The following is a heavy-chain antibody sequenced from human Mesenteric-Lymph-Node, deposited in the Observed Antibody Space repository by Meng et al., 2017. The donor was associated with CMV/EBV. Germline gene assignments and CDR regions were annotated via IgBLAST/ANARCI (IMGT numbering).Heavy chain of an antibody. Sequence: GESLKISCAASGFTFSSFWMHWVRQVPGKGLVWVSRISTDGSSTSYADSVKGRFTISRDNAKNTLYLQMNSLRAEDTAVYYCARDCSSTSCYLYYYGMDVWGQGTTVTVSS. V-gene: IGHV3-74*01. J-gene: IGHJ6*02. CDR1: GFTFSSFW. CDR3: ARDCSSTSCYLYYYGMDV. D-gene: IGHD2-2*01. CDR2: ISTDGSST.